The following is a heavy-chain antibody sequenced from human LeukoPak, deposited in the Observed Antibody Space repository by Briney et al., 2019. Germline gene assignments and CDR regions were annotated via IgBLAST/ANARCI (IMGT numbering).Heavy chain of an antibody. V-gene: IGHV1-69*02. CDR3: ARYVVVPAANQGGNWFDP. Sequence: SVKVPCKASGGTFSSYTISWVRQAPGQGLEWMGRIIPILGIANYAQKFQGRVTITADKSTSTAYMELSSLRSEDTAVYYCARYVVVPAANQGGNWFDPWGQGTLVTVSS. D-gene: IGHD2-2*01. J-gene: IGHJ5*02. CDR1: GGTFSSYT. CDR2: IIPILGIA.